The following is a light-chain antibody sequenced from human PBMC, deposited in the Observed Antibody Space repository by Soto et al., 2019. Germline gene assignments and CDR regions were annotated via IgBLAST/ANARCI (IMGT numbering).Light chain of an antibody. CDR1: QSVSSN. CDR3: QQYNNWPGT. J-gene: IGKJ4*01. CDR2: GAS. Sequence: EIVMTQSPATLSVSPGERATLSCRASQSVSSNLAWYQQKPGQAPRLLIYGASTRATGIPARFSGSGSGTEFTLTISSMQSEEFAVYYCQQYNNWPGTFGGGTKVEIK. V-gene: IGKV3-15*01.